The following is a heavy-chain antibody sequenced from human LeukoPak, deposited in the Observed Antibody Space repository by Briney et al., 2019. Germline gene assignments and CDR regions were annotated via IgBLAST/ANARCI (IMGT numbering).Heavy chain of an antibody. J-gene: IGHJ4*02. CDR2: ISSSSSYI. V-gene: IGHV3-21*01. CDR3: ARAITGSPDY. Sequence: GGSLRLSCAGPEFIFTTSLIHWVRHAPGMGLEWVSSISSSSSYIYYADSVKGRFTISRDNAKNSLYLQMNSLRAEDTAVYYCARAITGSPDYWGQGTLVTVSS. CDR1: EFIFTTSL. D-gene: IGHD1-20*01.